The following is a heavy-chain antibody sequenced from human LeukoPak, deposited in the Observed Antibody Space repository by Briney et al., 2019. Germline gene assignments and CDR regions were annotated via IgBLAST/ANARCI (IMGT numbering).Heavy chain of an antibody. Sequence: GGSLRLSCAASGFTFSSCWMSWVRRAPGKGLEWVSAISGSGGGTYYADSVKGRFTISRDSSKNTLYLQMNSLRAEDTAVYYCAKGLDFLFHYWGQGTLVTVSS. CDR3: AKGLDFLFHY. V-gene: IGHV3-23*01. CDR2: ISGSGGGT. CDR1: GFTFSSCW. J-gene: IGHJ4*02.